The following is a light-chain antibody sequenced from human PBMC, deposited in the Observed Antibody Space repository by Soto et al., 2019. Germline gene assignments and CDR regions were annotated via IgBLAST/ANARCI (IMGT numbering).Light chain of an antibody. V-gene: IGLV2-23*02. Sequence: QSALTQPASVSGSPGQSITISCTGTSSDVGSHNLVSWYQQHPGQAPKLMIYEVSKRPSGVSARFSASKSGNTASLTISGLQDEDEADYYCCSSGGSRAVFGGGTQLTVL. CDR3: CSSGGSRAV. CDR2: EVS. J-gene: IGLJ7*01. CDR1: SSDVGSHNL.